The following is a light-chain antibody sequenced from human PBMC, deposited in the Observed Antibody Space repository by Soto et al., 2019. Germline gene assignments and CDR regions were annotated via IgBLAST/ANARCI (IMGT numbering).Light chain of an antibody. CDR3: CSYAGSYV. Sequence: QSVLTQHRSVSGSPGQSVTISCAGPSSDVGGYNYVSWYQQHPGKAPKLMIYDVSKRPSGVPDRFSGSKSGNTASLTISGLQAEDEADYYCCSYAGSYVFGTGTKVTVL. CDR1: SSDVGGYNY. J-gene: IGLJ1*01. V-gene: IGLV2-11*01. CDR2: DVS.